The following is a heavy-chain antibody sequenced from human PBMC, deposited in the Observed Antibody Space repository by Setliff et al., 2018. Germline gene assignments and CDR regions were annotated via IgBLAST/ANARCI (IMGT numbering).Heavy chain of an antibody. CDR3: ATYSGYFRTETYYYYGMDV. J-gene: IGHJ6*02. CDR1: GYTYTNYG. Sequence: ASAKVSCKASGYTYTNYGITWVRQAPGQGLEWMGWINNYSFKTNYPQKFLGRVTITRDTSASTAYMELSSLRSEDTAVYYCATYSGYFRTETYYYYGMDVWGQGTTVTVSS. D-gene: IGHD5-12*01. CDR2: INNYSFKT. V-gene: IGHV1-18*01.